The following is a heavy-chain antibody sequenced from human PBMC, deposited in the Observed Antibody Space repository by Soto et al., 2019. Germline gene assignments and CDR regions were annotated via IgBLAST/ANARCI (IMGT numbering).Heavy chain of an antibody. Sequence: PGGSLRLSCAASGFTFSSYSMNWVRQAPGKGLEWVSYISSSSTIYYADSVKGRFTISRDNAKNSLYLQMNSLRAEDTAVYYCARGTRAAVAMDVWGQGTTVTVSS. CDR1: GFTFSSYS. CDR3: ARGTRAAVAMDV. CDR2: ISSSSTI. D-gene: IGHD6-19*01. J-gene: IGHJ6*02. V-gene: IGHV3-48*01.